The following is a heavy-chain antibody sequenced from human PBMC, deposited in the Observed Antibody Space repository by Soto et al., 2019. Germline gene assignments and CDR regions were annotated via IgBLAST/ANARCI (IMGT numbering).Heavy chain of an antibody. Sequence: ASVKVSCKASGGSFSSYAISWVRQAPGQGLEWMGGIIPIVGTGNYAQNFQGRVTITADESTSTAYMELSSLRPEDTAMYYCARDLRAAGRPGMDVWGQGTTVTVSS. CDR3: ARDLRAAGRPGMDV. V-gene: IGHV1-69*13. CDR2: IIPIVGTG. D-gene: IGHD6-13*01. CDR1: GGSFSSYA. J-gene: IGHJ6*02.